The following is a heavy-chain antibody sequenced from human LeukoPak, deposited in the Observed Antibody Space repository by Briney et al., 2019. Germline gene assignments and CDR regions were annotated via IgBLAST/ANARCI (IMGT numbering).Heavy chain of an antibody. CDR3: ATVRPIAVAREFEY. V-gene: IGHV1-24*01. J-gene: IGHJ4*02. Sequence: ASVKVSCKVSGYTLSESSMHWVRQAPGKGLEWMGGFDPENSETIYAQNFQGRVTMTEDTSTNTAYMELSSLRSEDTAVYYCATVRPIAVAREFEYWGQGTLVTVSS. CDR2: FDPENSET. D-gene: IGHD6-19*01. CDR1: GYTLSESS.